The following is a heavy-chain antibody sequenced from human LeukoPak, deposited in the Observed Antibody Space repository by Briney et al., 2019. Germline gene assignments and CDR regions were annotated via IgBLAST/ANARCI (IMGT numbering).Heavy chain of an antibody. J-gene: IGHJ4*02. D-gene: IGHD1-7*01. V-gene: IGHV3-23*01. CDR1: GFTFSSYA. CDR3: AKEGNYADYFDY. CDR2: ISGSGGST. Sequence: AGGSLRLPCAASGFTFSSYAMSWVRQAPGKGLEWVSAISGSGGSTYYADSVKGRFTISRDNSKNTLYLQMNSLRAEDTAVYYCAKEGNYADYFDYWGQGTLVTVSS.